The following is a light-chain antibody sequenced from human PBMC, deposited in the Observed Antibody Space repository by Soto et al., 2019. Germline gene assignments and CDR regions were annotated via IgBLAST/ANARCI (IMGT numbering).Light chain of an antibody. J-gene: IGKJ1*01. CDR3: QQYNNWWT. Sequence: EIVMTQSPATLSVSPGERATLSCRASQSVSSNLAWYQQKPGQAPRLLIYGASTRATGIPARFSGSGSGTEFTLTISSLQSEDFAVYYGQQYNNWWTFGPGTKVEIK. V-gene: IGKV3-15*01. CDR1: QSVSSN. CDR2: GAS.